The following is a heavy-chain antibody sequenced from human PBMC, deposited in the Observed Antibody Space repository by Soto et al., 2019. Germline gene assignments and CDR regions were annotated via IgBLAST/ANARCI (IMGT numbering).Heavy chain of an antibody. Sequence: GXSVKVSCKASGGSFSSYAIRWVRQAPGQGLEWMGGIIPIFGTANYAQKFQGRVTITADESTSTAYMELSSLRSEDTAVYYCARVPPDFWSGYPDPYYGMDVWGQGTTVTVSS. CDR1: GGSFSSYA. J-gene: IGHJ6*02. CDR3: ARVPPDFWSGYPDPYYGMDV. D-gene: IGHD3-3*01. V-gene: IGHV1-69*13. CDR2: IIPIFGTA.